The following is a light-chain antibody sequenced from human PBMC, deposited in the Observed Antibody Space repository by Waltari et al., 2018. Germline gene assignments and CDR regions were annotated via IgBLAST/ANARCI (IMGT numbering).Light chain of an antibody. CDR3: AGWDDILSGPV. V-gene: IGLV1-47*01. CDR2: NTN. Sequence: QSVLTQPPSASGTPGQRVTISCSGSSSNIGSRYVFWYQHLPGTAPNLLIYNTNQRPSGVPGRFSGSKSGTSASLAISGLRSEDEADYYCAGWDDILSGPVFGEGTKLTVL. CDR1: SSNIGSRY. J-gene: IGLJ3*02.